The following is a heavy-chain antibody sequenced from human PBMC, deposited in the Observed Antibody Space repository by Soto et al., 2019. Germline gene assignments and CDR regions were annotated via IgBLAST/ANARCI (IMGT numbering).Heavy chain of an antibody. CDR2: IWHDGSNK. Sequence: QVQLVESGGGVVQPGRSLRLSCAASGFTFNNYGMHWVRQAPGKGLEWVALIWHDGSNKGYADSVKGRFTISRDNSKTTVNLQRNSLRVEDTAVYYCTRAAIKGELLDYWGQGTQVTVSS. D-gene: IGHD1-26*01. V-gene: IGHV3-33*01. CDR1: GFTFNNYG. CDR3: TRAAIKGELLDY. J-gene: IGHJ4*02.